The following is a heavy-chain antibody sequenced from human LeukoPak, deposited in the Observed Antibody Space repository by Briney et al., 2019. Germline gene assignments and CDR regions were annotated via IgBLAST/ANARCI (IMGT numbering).Heavy chain of an antibody. D-gene: IGHD3-22*01. CDR2: ISSSSSYI. J-gene: IGHJ4*02. CDR1: GFTFSSYS. Sequence: PGGSLRLSCAASGFTFSSYSMNWVRQAPGKGLEWVSSISSSSSYIYYADSVKGRFAISRDNAKNSLYLQMNSLRAEDTAVYYCARDQGGYDSSGYYYEPYYFDYWGQGTLDTVSS. V-gene: IGHV3-21*01. CDR3: ARDQGGYDSSGYYYEPYYFDY.